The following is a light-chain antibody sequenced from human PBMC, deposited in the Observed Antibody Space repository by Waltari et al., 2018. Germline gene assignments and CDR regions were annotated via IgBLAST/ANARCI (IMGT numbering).Light chain of an antibody. V-gene: IGKV1D-8*01. CDR1: QGIRSY. CDR2: AAS. J-gene: IGKJ1*01. CDR3: QQYYSFPPT. Sequence: VIWMTQSPSLLSASTGDRVTISCRMSQGIRSYLAWYQQKPGKAPELLIYAASTLQSGVPSRYSGSGSGTDCTLTISCRQSEDIATYYCQQYYSFPPTFGQGAKVEIK.